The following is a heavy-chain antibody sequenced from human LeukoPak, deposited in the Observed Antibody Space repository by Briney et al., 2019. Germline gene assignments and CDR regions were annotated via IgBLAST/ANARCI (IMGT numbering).Heavy chain of an antibody. Sequence: GGSLRLSCAASGFTFSSYDMYWVRQSTGKGLEWVSAIGTAGDTYYPGSVKGRFTISRENAKNSLYLQMNSLRVGDTAVYYCVRGPYCSGGSCYGHFDYWGQGTLVTASS. CDR2: IGTAGDT. CDR3: VRGPYCSGGSCYGHFDY. CDR1: GFTFSSYD. V-gene: IGHV3-13*01. D-gene: IGHD2-15*01. J-gene: IGHJ4*02.